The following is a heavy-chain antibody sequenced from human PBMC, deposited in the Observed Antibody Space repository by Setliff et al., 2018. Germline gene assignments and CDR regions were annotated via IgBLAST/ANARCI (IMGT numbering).Heavy chain of an antibody. CDR2: INHSGST. Sequence: SETLSLTCAVYGGSFSTYYWNWIRQPPGKGLEWIGEINHSGSTNYNPSLKSRVTISVDTSKNQFSLKLRSVTAADTAVYYCVRDQGRRGWFDSWGQGTLVTVSS. CDR3: VRDQGRRGWFDS. CDR1: GGSFSTYY. J-gene: IGHJ5*01. V-gene: IGHV4-34*01.